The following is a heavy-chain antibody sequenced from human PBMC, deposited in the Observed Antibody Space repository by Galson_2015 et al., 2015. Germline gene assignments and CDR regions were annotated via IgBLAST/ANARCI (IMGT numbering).Heavy chain of an antibody. J-gene: IGHJ6*02. D-gene: IGHD2-2*01. Sequence: SVKVSCKASGYTFTSYGISWVRQAPGQGLGWMGWISAYNGNTNYAQKLQGRVTMTTDTSTSTAYMELRSLRSDDTAVYYCARDGDIVVVPAAMGATTFYYYGMDVWGQGTTVTVSS. CDR3: ARDGDIVVVPAAMGATTFYYYGMDV. CDR1: GYTFTSYG. V-gene: IGHV1-18*01. CDR2: ISAYNGNT.